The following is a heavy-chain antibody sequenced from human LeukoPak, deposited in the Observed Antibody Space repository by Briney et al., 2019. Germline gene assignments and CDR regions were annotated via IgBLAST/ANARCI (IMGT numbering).Heavy chain of an antibody. Sequence: GGSLRLSCAASGFTFSSYSMNWVRQAPGKGLEWVSYISSSSSTIYYADSVKGRFTISRDNAKNSLYLQMNSLRAEDTAVYYCARDLREAVAGTSFSFDYWGQGTLVTVSS. CDR1: GFTFSSYS. CDR2: ISSSSSTI. J-gene: IGHJ4*02. V-gene: IGHV3-48*04. CDR3: ARDLREAVAGTSFSFDY. D-gene: IGHD6-19*01.